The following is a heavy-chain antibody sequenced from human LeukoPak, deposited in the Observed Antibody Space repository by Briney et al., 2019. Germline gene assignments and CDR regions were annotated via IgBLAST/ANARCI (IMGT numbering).Heavy chain of an antibody. CDR1: GFTFSSYG. CDR3: ARLLSDIWFGESYLNWFDP. CDR2: INHSGST. Sequence: PGGSLRLSCAASGFTFSSYGMHWVRQPPGKGLEWIGEINHSGSTNYNPSLKSRVTISVDTSKNQFSLKLSSVTAADTAVYYCARLLSDIWFGESYLNWFDPWGQGTLVTVSS. V-gene: IGHV4-34*01. D-gene: IGHD3-10*01. J-gene: IGHJ5*02.